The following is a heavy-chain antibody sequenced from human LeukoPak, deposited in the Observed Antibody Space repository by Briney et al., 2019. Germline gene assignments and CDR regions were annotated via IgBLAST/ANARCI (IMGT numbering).Heavy chain of an antibody. J-gene: IGHJ4*02. Sequence: ASVKVSCKASGYTFTTYYMHWVRQAPGQGLEWMGLVKPGGGTTIYAQKFQDRVTMTRDTSTGTVYMELSSLTSEDTAVYFCARVEGKAATMGDWGQGTLVTVSS. CDR1: GYTFTTYY. V-gene: IGHV1-46*01. CDR3: ARVEGKAATMGD. D-gene: IGHD5-12*01. CDR2: VKPGGGTT.